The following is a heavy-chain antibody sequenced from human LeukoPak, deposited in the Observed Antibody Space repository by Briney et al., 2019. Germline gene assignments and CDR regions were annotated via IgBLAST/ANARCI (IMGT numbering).Heavy chain of an antibody. Sequence: GGSLRLSCAASGFTFSSYAMHWVRQAPGKGLEWVTYISSSSSTIYYADSVRGRFAISRDNAKKSLYLQMNSLRDEDTAVYYCAKEGGSSSWLDLAYYYYGMDVWGQGTTVTVSS. V-gene: IGHV3-48*02. J-gene: IGHJ6*02. CDR3: AKEGGSSSWLDLAYYYYGMDV. D-gene: IGHD6-13*01. CDR1: GFTFSSYA. CDR2: ISSSSSTI.